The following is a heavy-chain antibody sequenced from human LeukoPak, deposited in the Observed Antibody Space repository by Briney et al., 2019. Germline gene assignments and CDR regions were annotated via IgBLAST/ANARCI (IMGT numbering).Heavy chain of an antibody. CDR3: ARLFTRGARNYYGSGSYYHANWFDP. V-gene: IGHV4-34*01. Sequence: KPSETLSLTCAVYGGSFSGYYWSWIRQPPGKGLEWIGEINHSGSTNYNPSLKSRVTISADTSKNQFSLKLSSVTAADTAVYYCARLFTRGARNYYGSGSYYHANWFDPWGQGTLVTVSS. CDR1: GGSFSGYY. D-gene: IGHD3-10*01. CDR2: INHSGST. J-gene: IGHJ5*02.